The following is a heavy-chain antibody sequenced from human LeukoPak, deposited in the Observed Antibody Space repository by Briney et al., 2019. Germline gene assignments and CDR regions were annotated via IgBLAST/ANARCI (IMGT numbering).Heavy chain of an antibody. V-gene: IGHV4-38-2*02. CDR2: IYHSGST. CDR3: ARGSDWFYY. Sequence: SETLSLTCTVSGYSISSGYYWGWTRQPPGKGLEWIGSIYHSGSTYYNPSLKSRVTISVDTSKNQFSLKLSSVTAADTAVYYCARGSDWFYYWGQGTLVTVSS. J-gene: IGHJ5*01. CDR1: GYSISSGYY.